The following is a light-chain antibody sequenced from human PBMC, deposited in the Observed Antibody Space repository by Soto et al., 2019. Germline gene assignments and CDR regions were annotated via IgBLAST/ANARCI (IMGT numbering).Light chain of an antibody. Sequence: DIQMTQSPSSLSASVGDGVTITCQASQDITNYLNWYQQKPGKSPKLLIFDAANLEAGVPSRFSGSGSGTDFTFTISSLQPEDIATYYCQQYENLPLTFXGGTKVDIK. CDR3: QQYENLPLT. J-gene: IGKJ4*01. V-gene: IGKV1-33*01. CDR1: QDITNY. CDR2: DAA.